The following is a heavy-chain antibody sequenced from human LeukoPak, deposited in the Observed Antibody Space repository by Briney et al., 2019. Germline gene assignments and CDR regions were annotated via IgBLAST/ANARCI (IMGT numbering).Heavy chain of an antibody. D-gene: IGHD2-8*01. CDR1: GFTLGDYA. CDR2: VKTKGDGGAA. J-gene: IGHJ5*02. V-gene: IGHV3-15*01. Sequence: GGSLRLSCTASGFTLGDYAMSWFRQAPGKGLEWVGRVKTKGDGGAADYAAPVKGRFTISRDDSTKTLYLQMNSLKTEDTAVYYCTTDRMIYATNWAVSWFDPWGQGTLVTVSS. CDR3: TTDRMIYATNWAVSWFDP.